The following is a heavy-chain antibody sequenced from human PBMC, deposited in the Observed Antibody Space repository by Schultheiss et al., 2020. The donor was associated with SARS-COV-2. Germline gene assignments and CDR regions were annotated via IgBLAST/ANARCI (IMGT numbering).Heavy chain of an antibody. D-gene: IGHD3-22*01. CDR1: GYTFSDYY. CDR2: INPNSGVT. V-gene: IGHV1-2*02. J-gene: IGHJ4*02. CDR3: ARGPIGFDY. Sequence: ASVKVSCKASGYTFSDYYIYWVRQAPGQGLEWMGWINPNSGVTKLAQKFQGRVTMTRDTSISTAYMKLRSLRSDDTAVYYCARGPIGFDYWGQGTLVTVSS.